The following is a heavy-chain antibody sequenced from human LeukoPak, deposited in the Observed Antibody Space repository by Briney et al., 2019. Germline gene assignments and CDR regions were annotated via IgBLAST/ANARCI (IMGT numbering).Heavy chain of an antibody. D-gene: IGHD6-13*01. V-gene: IGHV4-31*03. CDR3: ARVSSSSWYTLDY. CDR2: IYYSGST. CDR1: GGSISSGGYY. J-gene: IGHJ4*02. Sequence: SETLSLTCTVSGGSISSGGYYWSWIRQHPGKGLEWIGYIYYSGSTYYNPSPKSRVTISVDTSKNQFSLELSSVTAADTAVYYCARVSSSSWYTLDYWGQGTLVTVSS.